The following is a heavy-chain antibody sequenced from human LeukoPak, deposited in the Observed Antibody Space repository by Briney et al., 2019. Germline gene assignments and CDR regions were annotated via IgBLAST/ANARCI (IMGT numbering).Heavy chain of an antibody. CDR2: IHTSGRT. J-gene: IGHJ3*02. CDR3: AREQQLAGMAFDI. D-gene: IGHD6-13*01. V-gene: IGHV4-4*07. Sequence: SETLSLTCTVSGGSISSYYWNWIRQPAGKGLEWIGRIHTSGRTNYNPSLKGRVTVSVDTSKNQFSLRLSSVTAADTAVYYCAREQQLAGMAFDIWGQGTMVTVSS. CDR1: GGSISSYY.